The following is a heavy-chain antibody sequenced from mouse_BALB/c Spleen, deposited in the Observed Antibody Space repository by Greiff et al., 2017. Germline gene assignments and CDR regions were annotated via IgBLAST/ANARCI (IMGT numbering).Heavy chain of an antibody. V-gene: IGHV5-6-2*01. D-gene: IGHD2-4*01. J-gene: IGHJ3*01. CDR2: INSNGGST. Sequence: EVKLMESGGGLVKLGGSLKLSCAASGFTFSSYYMSWVRQTPEKRLELVAAINSNGGSTYYPDTVKGRFTISRDNAKNTLYLQMSSLKSEDTALYYCARHDDYDVGAWFAYWGQGTLVTVSA. CDR1: GFTFSSYY. CDR3: ARHDDYDVGAWFAY.